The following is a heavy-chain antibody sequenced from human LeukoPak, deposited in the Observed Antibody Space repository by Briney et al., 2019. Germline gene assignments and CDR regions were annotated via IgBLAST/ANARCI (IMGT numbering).Heavy chain of an antibody. Sequence: SETLSLTCTVSGGSISSSSYYWGWIRQPPGKGLEWIGSIYYSGSTYYNPSLKSRVTISVDTSKNQFSLKLSSVTAADTAVYYCARLRWSRSLFDYWGQGTLVAVSS. CDR2: IYYSGST. D-gene: IGHD4-23*01. J-gene: IGHJ4*02. CDR1: GGSISSSSYY. V-gene: IGHV4-39*01. CDR3: ARLRWSRSLFDY.